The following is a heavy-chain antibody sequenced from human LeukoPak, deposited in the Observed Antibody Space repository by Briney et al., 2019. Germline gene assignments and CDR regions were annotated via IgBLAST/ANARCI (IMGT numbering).Heavy chain of an antibody. D-gene: IGHD6-19*01. J-gene: IGHJ4*02. V-gene: IGHV3-30-3*01. CDR1: GFSFSTYT. CDR3: VADFDC. CDR2: LSYDGNNQ. Sequence: PGGSLRLSCTASGFSFSTYTMHWVRQAPGKGLEWVALLSYDGNNQYYADSVKDRFTLSRDNSQNTLYLQMNSLRAEDTATYYCVADFDCWGQGTLATVSS.